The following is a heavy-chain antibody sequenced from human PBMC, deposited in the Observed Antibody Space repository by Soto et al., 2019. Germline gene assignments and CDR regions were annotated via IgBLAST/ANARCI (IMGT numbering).Heavy chain of an antibody. V-gene: IGHV3-33*01. CDR3: ARDPTGTTSDYYFGY. CDR2: IWYDGSNK. D-gene: IGHD1-1*01. J-gene: IGHJ4*02. Sequence: GKGLEWVAVIWYDGSNKYYADSVKGRFTISRDNSKDTLYLQMSSLRAEDTAVYYCARDPTGTTSDYYFGYWGQGTLVTVSS.